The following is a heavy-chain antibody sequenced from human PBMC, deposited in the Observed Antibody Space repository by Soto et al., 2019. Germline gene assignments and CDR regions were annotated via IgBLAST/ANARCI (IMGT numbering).Heavy chain of an antibody. CDR2: IYYSGST. CDR1: GGSISSYY. Sequence: SETLSLTCTVSGGSISSYYWSWIRQPPGKGLEWIGYIYYSGSTNYNPSLKSRVTISVDTSKNQFSLKLSSLTAADTAVYYCARDCRTTMIRGVISKCYYYGMDVWGQGTTVT. D-gene: IGHD3-10*01. J-gene: IGHJ6*02. CDR3: ARDCRTTMIRGVISKCYYYGMDV. V-gene: IGHV4-59*01.